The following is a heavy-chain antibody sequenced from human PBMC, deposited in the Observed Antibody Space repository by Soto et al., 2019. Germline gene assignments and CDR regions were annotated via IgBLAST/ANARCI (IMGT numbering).Heavy chain of an antibody. CDR2: ISSSSSYI. D-gene: IGHD2-15*01. CDR1: GFTFSSYS. J-gene: IGHJ6*02. CDR3: ARDATGYIVVVVAASGDYYGMDV. Sequence: GGSLRLSCAASGFTFSSYSMNWVRQAPGKGLEWVSSISSSSSYIYYADSVKGRFTISRDNAKNSLYLQMNSLRAEDMDVYYCARDATGYIVVVVAASGDYYGMDVWGQGTTVTVSS. V-gene: IGHV3-21*01.